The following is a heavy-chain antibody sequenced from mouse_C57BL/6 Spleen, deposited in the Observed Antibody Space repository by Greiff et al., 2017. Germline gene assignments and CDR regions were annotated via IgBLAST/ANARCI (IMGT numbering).Heavy chain of an antibody. CDR3: VRGGSYDGYYDYAMDY. CDR2: IRSISNNYAT. D-gene: IGHD2-3*01. Sequence: EVQLVESGGGLVQPKGSLKLSCAASGFSFNTYAMNWVRQAPGKGLEWVARIRSISNNYATYYADSVKDRFTISRDDSESMLYLQMNNLKTEDTAMYYCVRGGSYDGYYDYAMDYWGQGTSVTVSS. CDR1: GFSFNTYA. V-gene: IGHV10-1*01. J-gene: IGHJ4*01.